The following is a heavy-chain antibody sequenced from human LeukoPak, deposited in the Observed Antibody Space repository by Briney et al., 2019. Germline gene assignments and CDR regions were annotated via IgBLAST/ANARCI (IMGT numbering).Heavy chain of an antibody. CDR2: IIPIFGTA. CDR3: ARLGYCSSTSCYSGSYVDY. CDR1: GGTFSSYA. Sequence: ASVKVSCKASGGTFSSYAISWVRQAPGQGLEWMGGIIPIFGTANYAQKFQGRVTITADESTSTAYMEPSSLRSEDTAVYYCARLGYCSSTSCYSGSYVDYWGQGTLVTVSS. V-gene: IGHV1-69*13. D-gene: IGHD2-2*02. J-gene: IGHJ4*02.